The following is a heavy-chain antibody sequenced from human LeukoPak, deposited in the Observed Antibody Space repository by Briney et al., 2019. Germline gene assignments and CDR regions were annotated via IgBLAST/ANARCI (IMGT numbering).Heavy chain of an antibody. CDR2: IYHSGCT. Sequence: PSETLSLTCTVSGGSISNYYWSWIRQPPGKGLEWIGSIYHSGCTYYNPSLKSRVTISVDTSKNQFSLRLSSVTAADTAVYYCARYGSGGSGGDYWGQGTLVTVSS. V-gene: IGHV4-59*08. D-gene: IGHD6-19*01. CDR3: ARYGSGGSGGDY. J-gene: IGHJ4*02. CDR1: GGSISNYY.